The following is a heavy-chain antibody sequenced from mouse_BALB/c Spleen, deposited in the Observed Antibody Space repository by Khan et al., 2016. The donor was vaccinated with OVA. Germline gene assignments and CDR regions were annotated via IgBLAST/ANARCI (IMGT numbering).Heavy chain of an antibody. V-gene: IGHV1-76*01. D-gene: IGHD2-13*01. Sequence: QIQLVQSGAELVRPGASVKLSCKTSGYIFTSYWIHWVKQRSGQGLEWIARIYPGTDNTYYNENLKDKATMTADKSSSHAYLQLSSLKSEDSAVYFCAGEEALYSFDYWGQGTTLTVSS. J-gene: IGHJ2*01. CDR3: AGEEALYSFDY. CDR2: IYPGTDNT. CDR1: GYIFTSYW.